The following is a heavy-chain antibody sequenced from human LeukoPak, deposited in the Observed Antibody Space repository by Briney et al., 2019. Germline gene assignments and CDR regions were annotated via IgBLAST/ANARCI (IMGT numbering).Heavy chain of an antibody. V-gene: IGHV4-38-2*02. CDR2: IYHSGST. CDR1: GYSISSGYY. D-gene: IGHD3-22*01. J-gene: IGHJ4*02. Sequence: PSETLSLTCTVSGYSISSGYYWGWIRQHPGEGLEWIGSIYHSGSTYYHTSLKSRINISVDTSKNQFSLKLSSVTAADTAVYYCARGYYDSSGYPDYWGQGTLVTVSS. CDR3: ARGYYDSSGYPDY.